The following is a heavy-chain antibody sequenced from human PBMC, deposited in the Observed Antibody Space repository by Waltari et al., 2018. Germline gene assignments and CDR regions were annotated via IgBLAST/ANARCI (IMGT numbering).Heavy chain of an antibody. CDR1: GYSFTGYY. V-gene: IGHV1-2*02. D-gene: IGHD6-19*01. J-gene: IGHJ1*01. CDR2: INPNSGGT. Sequence: VQLVQSGAEVKKPGESLKISCKGSGYSFTGYYMHWVRQAPGQGLEWMGWINPNSGGTNYAQKFQGRVTMTRDTSISTAYMELSRLRSDDTAVYYCARTPRAVAGTGYFQHWGQGTLVTVSS. CDR3: ARTPRAVAGTGYFQH.